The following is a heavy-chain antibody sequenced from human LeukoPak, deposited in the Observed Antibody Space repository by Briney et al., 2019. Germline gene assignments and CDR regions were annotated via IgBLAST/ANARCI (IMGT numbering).Heavy chain of an antibody. D-gene: IGHD4-23*01. CDR2: INHSGST. CDR3: ARGRANRPTTTGLRWSPFDY. Sequence: SEALSLTCTVSGGSISSSSYYWGWIRQPPGKGLEWIGEINHSGSTNYNPSLKSRVTISVDTSKNQFSLKLSSVTAADTAVYYCARGRANRPTTTGLRWSPFDYWGQGTLVTVSS. CDR1: GGSISSSSYY. J-gene: IGHJ4*02. V-gene: IGHV4-39*07.